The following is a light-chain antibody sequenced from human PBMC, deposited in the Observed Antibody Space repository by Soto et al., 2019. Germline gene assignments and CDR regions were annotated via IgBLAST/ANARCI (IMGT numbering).Light chain of an antibody. Sequence: DVPMTQSPSSLSGSVGDRVTITCRASQSISSYLNWYQQKPGKAPKLLIYAASSLQSGVPSRFRGSGSGTHFTLTISSLQPEDFATYDCQQSYSTPTFGQGTRLEIK. CDR1: QSISSY. CDR3: QQSYSTPT. V-gene: IGKV1-39*01. J-gene: IGKJ5*01. CDR2: AAS.